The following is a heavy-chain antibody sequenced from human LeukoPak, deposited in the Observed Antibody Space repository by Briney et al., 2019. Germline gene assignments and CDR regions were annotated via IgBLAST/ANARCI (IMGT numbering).Heavy chain of an antibody. Sequence: KPSETLSLTRTVSGGSISSTSSYWGWIRQPPGKGLEWIATIYYSGSTYYNASLKSRITIAVDTSKSQFSLKLSSVTAADTAVYYCARLNYYGFDYWGQGALVTFSS. CDR3: ARLNYYGFDY. J-gene: IGHJ4*02. CDR1: GGSISSTSSY. CDR2: IYYSGST. V-gene: IGHV4-39*01. D-gene: IGHD1-26*01.